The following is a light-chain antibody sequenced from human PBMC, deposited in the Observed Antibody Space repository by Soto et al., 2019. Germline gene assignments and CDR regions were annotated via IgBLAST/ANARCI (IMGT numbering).Light chain of an antibody. V-gene: IGLV2-14*01. CDR3: SSYTSSITYF. Sequence: QSVLTQPASVSGSPGQSITISCTGTSSDVGGYNYVSWYQQHPGKAPKLMIYDVSNRPSGVSNRFSGSKSGNTASLTISGLQAEDEADYYCSSYTSSITYFSGTGTKVTVL. CDR2: DVS. CDR1: SSDVGGYNY. J-gene: IGLJ1*01.